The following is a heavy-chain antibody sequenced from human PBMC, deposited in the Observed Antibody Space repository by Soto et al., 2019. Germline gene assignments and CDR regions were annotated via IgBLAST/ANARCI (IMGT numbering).Heavy chain of an antibody. V-gene: IGHV3-30-3*01. Sequence: GGSLRLSCAASGFTFSSYGVHWVRQAPGKGLEWVAVISYDGSNKHYADSVKGRFTISRDNSKTTLYLQMNSLRAEDTAVYYCAKGNYYDSSGYPHYWGQGTLVTVSS. J-gene: IGHJ4*02. CDR1: GFTFSSYG. CDR2: ISYDGSNK. D-gene: IGHD3-22*01. CDR3: AKGNYYDSSGYPHY.